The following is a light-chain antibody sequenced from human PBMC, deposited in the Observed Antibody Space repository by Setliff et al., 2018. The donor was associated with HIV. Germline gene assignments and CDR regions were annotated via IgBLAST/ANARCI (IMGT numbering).Light chain of an antibody. CDR3: ISHTSSITRV. J-gene: IGLJ1*01. CDR1: SSDVGAYNY. Sequence: QSVLTQPASVSGSPGQSITISCTGTSSDVGAYNYVSWYQQHPGIAPQLMIYDINSRPSGVSNRFSGSKSGNTASLTISGLRAEDEADYYCISHTSSITRVLGTGTKVTVL. CDR2: DIN. V-gene: IGLV2-14*03.